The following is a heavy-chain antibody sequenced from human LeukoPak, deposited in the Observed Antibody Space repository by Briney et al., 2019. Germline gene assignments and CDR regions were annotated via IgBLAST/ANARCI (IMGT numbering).Heavy chain of an antibody. D-gene: IGHD5-24*01. J-gene: IGHJ4*02. CDR2: ISAYNGNT. Sequence: ASVKVSCKASGGTFSSLTINWVRQAPGQGLEWMGWISAYNGNTNYAQKLQGRVTMTTDTSTNTAYMELRSLRSDDTAVYYCARRDGYNNIFDYWGQGTLVTVSS. V-gene: IGHV1-18*01. CDR3: ARRDGYNNIFDY. CDR1: GGTFSSLT.